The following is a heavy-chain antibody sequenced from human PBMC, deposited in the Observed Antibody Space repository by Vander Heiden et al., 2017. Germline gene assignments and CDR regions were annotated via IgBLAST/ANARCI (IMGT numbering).Heavy chain of an antibody. CDR2: ISYDGSNK. V-gene: IGHV3-30*04. CDR3: ASCRGSWWRWLQLGDY. D-gene: IGHD2-21*01. CDR1: GFTLRNYA. Sequence: QVQLVESGGGVVQPGRSLRLSCAASGFTLRNYAMHWVRQAPGKGLEWVAVISYDGSNKYYADSVKGRFTISRDNSKNTLYLQMNSLRAEDTAVYYCASCRGSWWRWLQLGDYWGQGTLVTVSS. J-gene: IGHJ4*02.